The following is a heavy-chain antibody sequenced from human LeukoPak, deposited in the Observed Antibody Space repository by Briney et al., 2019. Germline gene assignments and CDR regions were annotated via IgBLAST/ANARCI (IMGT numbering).Heavy chain of an antibody. V-gene: IGHV1-24*01. CDR1: GYTFTVYY. D-gene: IGHD4-17*01. J-gene: IGHJ4*02. CDR3: AVRGDSRYGDYDSGYDY. Sequence: ASVKVSCKASGYTFTVYYMHWVRQAPGKGLEWMGGFDPEDGETIYAQKFQGRVTMTEDTSTDTAYMELSSLRSEDTAVYYCAVRGDSRYGDYDSGYDYWGQGTLVTVSS. CDR2: FDPEDGET.